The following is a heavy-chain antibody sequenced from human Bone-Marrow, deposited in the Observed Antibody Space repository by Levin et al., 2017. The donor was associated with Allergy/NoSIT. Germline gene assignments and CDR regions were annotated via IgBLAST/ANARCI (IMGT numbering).Heavy chain of an antibody. CDR1: GFTFSSYW. V-gene: IGHV3-7*03. CDR2: IQQDGSGK. CDR3: ARDADMVQGLILGDY. D-gene: IGHD3-10*01. Sequence: EASVKVSCVVSGFTFSSYWMSWVRQAPGKGLEWVANIQQDGSGKYYVDSVKGRFTVSRDNARNSLYLQMNSLRAEDTAVYYCARDADMVQGLILGDYWGQGTLVTVSS. J-gene: IGHJ4*02.